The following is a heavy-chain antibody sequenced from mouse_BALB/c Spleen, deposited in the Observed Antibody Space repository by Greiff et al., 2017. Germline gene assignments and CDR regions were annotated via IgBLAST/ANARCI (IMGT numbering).Heavy chain of an antibody. CDR3: ASQLGLYAMDY. D-gene: IGHD4-1*02. CDR1: GYTFTSYW. Sequence: QVQLQQSGAELVKPGASVKLSCKASGYTFTSYWMHWVKQRPGQGLEWIGEINPSNGRTNYNEKFKSKATLTVDKSSSTAYMQLSSLTSEDSAVYYCASQLGLYAMDYWGQGTSVTVSS. J-gene: IGHJ4*01. CDR2: INPSNGRT. V-gene: IGHV1S81*02.